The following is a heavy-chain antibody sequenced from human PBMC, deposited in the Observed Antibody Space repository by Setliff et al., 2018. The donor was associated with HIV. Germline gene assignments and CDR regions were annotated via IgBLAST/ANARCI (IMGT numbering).Heavy chain of an antibody. Sequence: GSLRLSCAASGFTFGDYAIHWVRQAPGKGLERVAVISYDGSYKNYAESVKGRFTISRDNSKNTLYVQMNSLRADDTAIYYCVRDLTTIVTRKVFDIWGQGTMVTVSS. CDR1: GFTFGDYA. J-gene: IGHJ3*02. CDR2: ISYDGSYK. D-gene: IGHD4-4*01. CDR3: VRDLTTIVTRKVFDI. V-gene: IGHV3-30*04.